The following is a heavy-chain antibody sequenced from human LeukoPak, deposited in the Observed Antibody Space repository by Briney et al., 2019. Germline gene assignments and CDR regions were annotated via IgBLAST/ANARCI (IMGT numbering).Heavy chain of an antibody. V-gene: IGHV1-18*04. CDR1: GYTFTGYY. CDR2: ISAYNGNT. D-gene: IGHD5-18*01. J-gene: IGHJ5*02. Sequence: AASVKVSCKASGYTFTGYYMHWVRQAPGQGLEWMGWISAYNGNTNYAQKLQGRVTMTTDTSTSTAYMELRSLRSDDTAVYYCARDMDTATIFRWFDPWGQGTLVTVSS. CDR3: ARDMDTATIFRWFDP.